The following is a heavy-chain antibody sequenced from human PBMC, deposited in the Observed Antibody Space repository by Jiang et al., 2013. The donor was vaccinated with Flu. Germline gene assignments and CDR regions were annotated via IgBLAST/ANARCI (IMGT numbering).Heavy chain of an antibody. Sequence: SGPGLVKPSETLSLTCTVTGVSITSYWWSWIRQSPGKGLEWIGYIYYSGSTNYNPSLRSRVTISVDTSKNQFSLKLGSLTAADTAVYYCARDASGGYNWFDPWGQGTLVTVSS. D-gene: IGHD2-15*01. J-gene: IGHJ5*02. V-gene: IGHV4-59*01. CDR3: ARDASGGYNWFDP. CDR2: IYYSGST. CDR1: GVSITSYW.